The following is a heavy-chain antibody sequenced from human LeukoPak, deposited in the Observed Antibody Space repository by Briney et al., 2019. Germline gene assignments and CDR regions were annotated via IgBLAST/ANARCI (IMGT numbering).Heavy chain of an antibody. CDR1: GYTFTGYY. D-gene: IGHD3-3*01. V-gene: IGHV1-2*06. J-gene: IGHJ5*02. CDR2: INPNSGGT. CDR3: ARVGYYDFWSGYYYWFDP. Sequence: ASVKVSCKASGYTFTGYYMHWVRQAPGQGLEWMGRINPNSGGTNYAQKFQGRVTMTRDTSISTAYMELSRLRSDDTAVYYSARVGYYDFWSGYYYWFDPWGQGTLVTVSP.